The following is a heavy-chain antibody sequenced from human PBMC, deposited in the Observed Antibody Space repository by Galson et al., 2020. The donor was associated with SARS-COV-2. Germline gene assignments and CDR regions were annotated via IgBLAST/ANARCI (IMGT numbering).Heavy chain of an antibody. CDR2: INEDGSEK. Sequence: GESLKISCAASGFTFSGYYMTWVRQAPGKGLEWVANINEDGSEKHSVDSARGRFTISRDNAKNSVYLQMDSLRVEDAAVYYCARGSPTYDYWGPGTQVAVSS. CDR1: GFTFSGYY. D-gene: IGHD6-6*01. V-gene: IGHV3-7*01. J-gene: IGHJ4*02. CDR3: ARGSPTYDY.